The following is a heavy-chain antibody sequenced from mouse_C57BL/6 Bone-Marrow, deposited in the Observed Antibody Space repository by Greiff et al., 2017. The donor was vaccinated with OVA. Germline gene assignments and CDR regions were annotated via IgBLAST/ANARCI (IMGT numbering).Heavy chain of an antibody. D-gene: IGHD1-2*01. CDR3: ARSSGLITPALEEY. J-gene: IGHJ2*01. V-gene: IGHV1-69*01. CDR1: GYTFTSYW. Sequence: QVQLQQPGAELVMPGASVKLSCKASGYTFTSYWMHWVKQRPGQGLEWIGEIDPSDSYTNYNQKFKGKSTLTVDKASSTAYMQLSSLTSEDSAVYYCARSSGLITPALEEYWGQGTTLTVSS. CDR2: IDPSDSYT.